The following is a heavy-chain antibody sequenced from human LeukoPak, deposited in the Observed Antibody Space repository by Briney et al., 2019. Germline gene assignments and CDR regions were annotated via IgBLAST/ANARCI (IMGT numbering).Heavy chain of an antibody. Sequence: GASVKVSCKASGYTFTGYYMHWVRQAPGQGLEWMGWINPNSGGTNYAQKFQGRVTMTRDTSISTAYMELSRLRSDDTAVYYCARGYPHVDGTWFDPWGQGTLVTVSS. J-gene: IGHJ5*02. V-gene: IGHV1-2*02. CDR1: GYTFTGYY. D-gene: IGHD1-14*01. CDR2: INPNSGGT. CDR3: ARGYPHVDGTWFDP.